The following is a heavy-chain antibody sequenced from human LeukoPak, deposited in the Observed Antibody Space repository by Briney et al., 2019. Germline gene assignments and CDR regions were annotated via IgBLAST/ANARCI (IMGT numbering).Heavy chain of an antibody. Sequence: SETLSLTCTVSGGSISSGDYYWSWIRQPPGKGLEWIGYIYYSGSTNYNPSLKSRVTVSVDTSKNQFSLKLSSVTAADTAAYYCARGGTRHYFQHWGQGTLVTVSS. D-gene: IGHD2-2*01. CDR1: GGSISSGDYY. J-gene: IGHJ1*01. CDR3: ARGGTRHYFQH. V-gene: IGHV4-61*08. CDR2: IYYSGST.